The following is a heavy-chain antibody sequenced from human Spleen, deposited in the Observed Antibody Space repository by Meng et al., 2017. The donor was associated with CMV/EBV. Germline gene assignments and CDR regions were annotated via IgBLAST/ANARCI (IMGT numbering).Heavy chain of an antibody. CDR2: ISGSGGGT. CDR1: GFTFNSYA. J-gene: IGHJ4*02. Sequence: GGSLRLSCAASGFTFNSYAMSWVRQAPGKGLEWVSTISGSGGGTYYADSVKGRFTISRDNAKNTLYLQMNSLRAEDTAVYYCASLVSGQDYWGQGTLVTVSS. V-gene: IGHV3-23*01. D-gene: IGHD6-19*01. CDR3: ASLVSGQDY.